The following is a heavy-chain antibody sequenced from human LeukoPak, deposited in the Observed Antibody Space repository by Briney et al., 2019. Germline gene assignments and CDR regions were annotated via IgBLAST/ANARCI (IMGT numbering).Heavy chain of an antibody. CDR1: GASIGGYS. V-gene: IGHV4-59*01. Sequence: PSETLSLTCTVSGASIGGYSWSWVRQTPGKRLEWIAYMFSSGTTKYSPSLKSRVTISLDTSKNQVSLKLRTVTAADTAMYYCARGRDNLDYWGQGIHVTVSS. D-gene: IGHD5-24*01. J-gene: IGHJ4*02. CDR2: MFSSGTT. CDR3: ARGRDNLDY.